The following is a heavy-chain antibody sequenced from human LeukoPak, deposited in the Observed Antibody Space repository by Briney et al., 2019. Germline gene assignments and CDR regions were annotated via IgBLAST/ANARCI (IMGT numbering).Heavy chain of an antibody. J-gene: IGHJ4*02. D-gene: IGHD4-11*01. CDR2: IYYSGST. CDR1: GFNFSSYI. CDR3: ASSSNYGDY. Sequence: GSLRLSCAVSGFNFSSYIMSWIRQPPGKGLEWIGYIYYSGSTYYNPSLKSQVTISVDTSKNQFSLKLSSVTAADTAVYYCASSSNYGDYWGQGTLVTVSS. V-gene: IGHV4-59*08.